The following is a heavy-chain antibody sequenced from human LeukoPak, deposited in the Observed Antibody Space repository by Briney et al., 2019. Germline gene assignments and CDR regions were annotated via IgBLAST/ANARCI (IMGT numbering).Heavy chain of an antibody. J-gene: IGHJ3*01. CDR3: AREEGAPIEAANV. V-gene: IGHV1-18*01. Sequence: ASVKVSCKASGYTFTTYYISWVRQAPGQGLEWMGWINAYNGNTNYAQKFQGRVTMTTDTSTSTAYMELRSLRSDDTAVYYCAREEGAPIEAANVWGLGTMVTVSS. CDR1: GYTFTTYY. D-gene: IGHD6-13*01. CDR2: INAYNGNT.